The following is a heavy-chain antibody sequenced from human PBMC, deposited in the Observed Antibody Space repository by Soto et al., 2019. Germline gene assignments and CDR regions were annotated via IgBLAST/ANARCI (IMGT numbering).Heavy chain of an antibody. V-gene: IGHV4-59*01. J-gene: IGHJ4*02. CDR1: GGSISSYY. CDR3: ASGVVNNSFDY. Sequence: PSETLSLTCTVSGGSISSYYWSWIRQPPGKGLEWIGYIYYSGSTNYNPSLKSRVTISVDTSKNQFSLKLSSVTAADTAVYYCASGVVNNSFDYWGQGPLVTVSS. D-gene: IGHD2-15*01. CDR2: IYYSGST.